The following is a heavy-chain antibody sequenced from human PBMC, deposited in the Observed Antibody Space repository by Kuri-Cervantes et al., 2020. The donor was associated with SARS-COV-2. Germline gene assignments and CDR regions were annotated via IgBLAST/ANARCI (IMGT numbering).Heavy chain of an antibody. D-gene: IGHD3-22*01. Sequence: GGSLRLSCAASGFTFSSYAMHWVRQAPGKGLEWVAVISYDGSNKYYADSVKGRFTISRGNSKNTLYLQMNSLRAEDTAVYYCARADGITMIVETRPTDYWGQGTLVTVSS. CDR3: ARADGITMIVETRPTDY. CDR2: ISYDGSNK. V-gene: IGHV3-30*04. J-gene: IGHJ4*02. CDR1: GFTFSSYA.